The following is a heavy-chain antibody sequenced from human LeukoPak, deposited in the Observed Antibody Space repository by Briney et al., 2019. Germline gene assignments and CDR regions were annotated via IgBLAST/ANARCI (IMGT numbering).Heavy chain of an antibody. J-gene: IGHJ4*02. V-gene: IGHV4-34*01. D-gene: IGHD3-3*01. Sequence: SETLSLTCAVYGGSFSGYYWSWIRQPPGKGLEWIGEINHSGSTNYNPSLKRRVTISVDTSKNQFSLKLSSVTAADTAVYYCARAFTYYDFWSGYLGRYFDYWGQGTLVTVSS. CDR3: ARAFTYYDFWSGYLGRYFDY. CDR2: INHSGST. CDR1: GGSFSGYY.